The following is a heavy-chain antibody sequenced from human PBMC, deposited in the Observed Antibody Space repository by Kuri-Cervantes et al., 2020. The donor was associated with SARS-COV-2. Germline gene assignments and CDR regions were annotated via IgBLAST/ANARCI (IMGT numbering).Heavy chain of an antibody. V-gene: IGHV1-46*01. CDR2: INPSGGST. J-gene: IGHJ6*03. D-gene: IGHD6-19*01. CDR1: GYTFTSYY. CDR3: ARSSGPRPGDMDV. Sequence: ASVKVSCKASGYTFTSYYMHWVRQAPGQGLEWMGIINPSGGSTSYAQKFQGRVTMTRDTSTSTVYMELRSLRSDDTAVYYCARSSGPRPGDMDVWGKGTTVTVSS.